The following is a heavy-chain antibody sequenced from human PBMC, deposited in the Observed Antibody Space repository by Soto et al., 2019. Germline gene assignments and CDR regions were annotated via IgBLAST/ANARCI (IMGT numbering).Heavy chain of an antibody. D-gene: IGHD3-22*01. CDR3: ARDLYYYDSH. Sequence: PGGSLRLSCAASGFTVSSNYMSWVRQTPGMGLEWVSGIYSGGSTYYADSVRGRFTISRGNSKNTLYLQMNSLRAEDTAVYYCARDLYYYDSHWGQGTLVTVSS. J-gene: IGHJ4*02. CDR1: GFTVSSNY. CDR2: IYSGGST. V-gene: IGHV3-53*01.